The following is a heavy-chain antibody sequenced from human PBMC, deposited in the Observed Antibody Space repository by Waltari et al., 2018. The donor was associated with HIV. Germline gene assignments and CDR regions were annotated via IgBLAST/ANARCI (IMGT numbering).Heavy chain of an antibody. CDR1: AGSVSSSSYF. CDR2: IYYAGRA. CDR3: ARHALRVGAAYWNFDL. Sequence: QLHLQESGPGLVKPSDTLSLTCTVSAGSVSSSSYFWGWIRQPPGKGLEWVGRIYYAGRAYYNPSLKSRVTISVDTSKNQFSLKVTAVTAADTAVYYCARHALRVGAAYWNFDLWGRGTLVTVSS. J-gene: IGHJ2*01. V-gene: IGHV4-39*01. D-gene: IGHD1-26*01.